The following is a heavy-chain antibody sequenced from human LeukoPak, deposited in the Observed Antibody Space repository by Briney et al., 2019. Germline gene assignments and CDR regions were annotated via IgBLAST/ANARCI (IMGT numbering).Heavy chain of an antibody. Sequence: GASVKVSCKASGYTFTSYGISWVRQAPGQGLGWMGWISAYNGNTNYAQKLQGRVTMTTDTSTGTAYMELRSLRSDDTAVYYCARGTKDYYDSSGPGSYFDLWGRGTLVTVSS. CDR2: ISAYNGNT. J-gene: IGHJ2*01. V-gene: IGHV1-18*01. CDR1: GYTFTSYG. CDR3: ARGTKDYYDSSGPGSYFDL. D-gene: IGHD3-22*01.